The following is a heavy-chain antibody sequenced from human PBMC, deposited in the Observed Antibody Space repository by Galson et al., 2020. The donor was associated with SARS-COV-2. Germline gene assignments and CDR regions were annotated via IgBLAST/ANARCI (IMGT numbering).Heavy chain of an antibody. V-gene: IGHV3-13*01. J-gene: IGHJ3*01. CDR2: IGTSADT. D-gene: IGHD2-2*01. CDR3: VRGPYCSVTSCRREDAFDV. Sequence: GESLKISCAASGFSFSNYDMHWVRQTSGRGLEWVATIGTSADTFYADSVKGRFTVSRENAKNSFYLHMNSLRSGDTAVYYCVRGPYCSVTSCRREDAFDVWDQGTMVIV. CDR1: GFSFSNYD.